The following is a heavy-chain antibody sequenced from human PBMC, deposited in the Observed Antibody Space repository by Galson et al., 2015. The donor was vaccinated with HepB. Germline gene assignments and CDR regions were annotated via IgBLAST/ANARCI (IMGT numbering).Heavy chain of an antibody. Sequence: SLRLSCAASGFTFGTHAMHWVRQAPGKGLEWVTTISYDGNNKYYRDSVGGRFTISRDYSENTLDLQMNSLRLEDTAVYYCARDGGLRAGAGGTFYYGMDGWGQGSTVTVSS. V-gene: IGHV3-30-3*01. D-gene: IGHD3-16*01. J-gene: IGHJ6*02. CDR3: ARDGGLRAGAGGTFYYGMDG. CDR1: GFTFGTHA. CDR2: ISYDGNNK.